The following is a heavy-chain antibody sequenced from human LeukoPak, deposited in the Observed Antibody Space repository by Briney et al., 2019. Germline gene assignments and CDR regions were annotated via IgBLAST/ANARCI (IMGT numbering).Heavy chain of an antibody. CDR1: GGSISSGGYY. CDR2: TYHSGST. CDR3: AREGDSSRDGYNYGSPGYFDY. V-gene: IGHV4-30-2*01. Sequence: PSQTLSLTCTVSGGSISSGGYYWSWIRQPPGKGLEWIGYTYHSGSTYYNPSLKSRVTISVDRSKNQFSLKLSSVTAADTAVYYCAREGDSSRDGYNYGSPGYFDYWGQGTLVTVSS. J-gene: IGHJ4*02. D-gene: IGHD5-24*01.